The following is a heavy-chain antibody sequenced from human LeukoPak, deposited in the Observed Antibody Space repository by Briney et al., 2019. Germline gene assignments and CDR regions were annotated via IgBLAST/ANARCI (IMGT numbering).Heavy chain of an antibody. V-gene: IGHV3-20*01. CDR3: ARDRSYGSFDF. D-gene: IGHD5-18*01. CDR1: GFTFDDHG. CDR2: IN. J-gene: IGHJ4*02. Sequence: GGSLRLSCAASGFTFDDHGMNWVRQAPGKGLEWVSGINADSVKGRFTISRDNAKNALYLQMNSLTVEDTALYHCARDRSYGSFDFWGQETLVTVSS.